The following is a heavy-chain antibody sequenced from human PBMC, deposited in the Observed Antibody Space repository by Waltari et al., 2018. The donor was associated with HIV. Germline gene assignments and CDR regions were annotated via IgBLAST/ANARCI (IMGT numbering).Heavy chain of an antibody. J-gene: IGHJ4*02. CDR2: ISYSGTA. D-gene: IGHD3-10*01. CDR1: GDSISDTPFY. CDR3: VRHGGYGSVPSAIRTFDN. V-gene: IGHV4-39*01. Sequence: QLQMQESGPGLVKPSETLSLTCSVSGDSISDTPFYWGWIRQPPGKGLEWIGSISYSGTAYSNASLSSRVIVSVDTPKNQFSLHLRSVTAADTAVYYCVRHGGYGSVPSAIRTFDNWGQGTLVTVSS.